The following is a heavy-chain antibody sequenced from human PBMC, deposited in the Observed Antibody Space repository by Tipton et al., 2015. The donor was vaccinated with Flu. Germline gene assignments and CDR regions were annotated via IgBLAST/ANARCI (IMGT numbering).Heavy chain of an antibody. CDR3: ARRDCSNYVSDPKNWFDA. CDR2: MYRSGNT. V-gene: IGHV4-38-2*01. Sequence: TLSLTCSVSGDSIGSDYYWGWIRPSPGKGLEWIANMYRSGNTYYNPSLQSRVTTSIDKYKNQFSLKLTSVTAADTAMYYCARRDCSNYVSDPKNWFDAWGRGILFTVSS. CDR1: GDSIGSDYY. D-gene: IGHD4-11*01. J-gene: IGHJ5*02.